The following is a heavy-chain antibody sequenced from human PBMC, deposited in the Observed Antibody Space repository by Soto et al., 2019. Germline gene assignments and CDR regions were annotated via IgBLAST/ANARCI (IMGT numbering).Heavy chain of an antibody. CDR2: MNPNSGNT. CDR3: ARGQRGSTVDPRSDFDY. J-gene: IGHJ4*02. Sequence: QVQLVQSGAEVKKPGASVKVSCKASGYTFTSYDINWVRQATGQGLEWMGWMNPNSGNTGYAQKFQGRVTMTRNTPXSXGDMELSSLRSEETAVYYCARGQRGSTVDPRSDFDYWGQGTLVTVSS. V-gene: IGHV1-8*01. CDR1: GYTFTSYD. D-gene: IGHD2-2*01.